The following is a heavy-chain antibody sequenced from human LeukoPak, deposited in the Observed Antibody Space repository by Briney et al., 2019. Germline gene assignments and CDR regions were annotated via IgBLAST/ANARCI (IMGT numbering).Heavy chain of an antibody. CDR1: GFAFGSEA. D-gene: IGHD2-15*01. CDR2: ISPGGGTT. Sequence: GGSLRLSCAVSGFAFGSEAMSWVRQSPARGLEWVASISPGGGTTYYADSVKGRFTISRDNSNNSLFVQMNSLRAEDTAVYYCTTVYDIVVVVAAPGAFDIWSQGTMVTVSS. CDR3: TTVYDIVVVVAAPGAFDI. J-gene: IGHJ3*02. V-gene: IGHV3-23*01.